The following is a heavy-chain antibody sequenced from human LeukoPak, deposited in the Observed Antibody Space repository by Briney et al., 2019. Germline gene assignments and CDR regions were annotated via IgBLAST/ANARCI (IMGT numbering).Heavy chain of an antibody. D-gene: IGHD1-14*01. CDR3: ASGISGTFDI. V-gene: IGHV4-30-4*08. CDR2: IYYSGST. Sequence: PSETLSLTCTVSGGSISSGGYYWSWIRQHPGKGLEWIGYIYYSGSTYYNPSLKSRVTISVDASKKQFSLKLSSVTAADTAVYYCASGISGTFDIWGQGTMVTVSS. CDR1: GGSISSGGYY. J-gene: IGHJ3*02.